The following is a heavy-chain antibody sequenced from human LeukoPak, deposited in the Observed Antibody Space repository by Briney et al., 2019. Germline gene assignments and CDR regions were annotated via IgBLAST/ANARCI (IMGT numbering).Heavy chain of an antibody. Sequence: SETLSLTCAVYGGSFSGYYWSWIRQPPGKGLEWIGEINHSGSTSYNPSLKSRVTISVDTSKNQFSLKLSSVTAADTAVYYCATGPSYYYYGMDVWGQGTTVTVSS. V-gene: IGHV4-34*01. J-gene: IGHJ6*02. CDR1: GGSFSGYY. D-gene: IGHD1-1*01. CDR3: ATGPSYYYYGMDV. CDR2: INHSGST.